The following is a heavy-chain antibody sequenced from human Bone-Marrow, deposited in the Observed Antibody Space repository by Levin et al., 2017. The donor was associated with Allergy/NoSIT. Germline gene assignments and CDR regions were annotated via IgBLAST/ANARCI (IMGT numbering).Heavy chain of an antibody. J-gene: IGHJ1*01. CDR2: INRSGTEA. CDR3: ARGGKFYYDTSGSPRDF. CDR1: GFAFGDYW. V-gene: IGHV3-7*01. D-gene: IGHD3-22*01. Sequence: GGSLRLSCETSGFAFGDYWMSWVRLAPGRGLEWVANINRSGTEANYADSVKGRVTISRDNAKNSLSLQMNSLRVEDTAMYYCARGGKFYYDTSGSPRDFWGQGILVTVSS.